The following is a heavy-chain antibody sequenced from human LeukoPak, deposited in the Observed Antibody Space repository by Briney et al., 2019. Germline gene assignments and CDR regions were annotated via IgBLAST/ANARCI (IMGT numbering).Heavy chain of an antibody. CDR2: ISYDGSNK. J-gene: IGHJ4*02. V-gene: IGHV3-30-3*01. CDR1: GFTFSSYA. Sequence: PGGSLRLSCAASGFTFSSYAMHWVRQAPGKGLEWVAVISYDGSNKYYADSVKGRFTISRDNSKNTLYLQMNSLRAEGTAVYYCARDQRGYCSSTSCYDPFFDYWGQGTLVTVSS. CDR3: ARDQRGYCSSTSCYDPFFDY. D-gene: IGHD2-2*01.